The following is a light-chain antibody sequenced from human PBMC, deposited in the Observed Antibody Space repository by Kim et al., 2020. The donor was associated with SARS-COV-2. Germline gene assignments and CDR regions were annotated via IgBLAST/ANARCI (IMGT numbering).Light chain of an antibody. CDR3: QQSYNTLLT. Sequence: ASVRDRVTITSRASQSICSDLNWGQRRPRKAPKLLIYAASCLQSGVPSTFSGSVSGTDFTLTISSLQPEDFATYFSQQSYNTLLTFGGGTKVGIK. J-gene: IGKJ4*01. CDR2: AAS. CDR1: QSICSD. V-gene: IGKV1-39*01.